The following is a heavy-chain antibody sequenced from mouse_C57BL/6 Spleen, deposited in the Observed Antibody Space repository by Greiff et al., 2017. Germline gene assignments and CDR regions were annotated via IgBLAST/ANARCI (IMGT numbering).Heavy chain of an antibody. V-gene: IGHV1-82*01. CDR1: GYAFSSSW. CDR2: IYPGDGDT. D-gene: IGHD1-1*01. Sequence: LVESGPELVKPGASVKISCKASGYAFSSSWMNWVKQRPGKGLEWIGRIYPGDGDTNYNGKFKGKATLTADKSSSTAYMQLSSLTSEDSAVYFCARSDYYGSSHYYAMDYWGQGTSVTVSS. CDR3: ARSDYYGSSHYYAMDY. J-gene: IGHJ4*01.